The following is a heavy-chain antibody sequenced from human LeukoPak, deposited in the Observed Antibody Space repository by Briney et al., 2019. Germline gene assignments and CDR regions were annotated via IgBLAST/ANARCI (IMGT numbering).Heavy chain of an antibody. J-gene: IGHJ3*02. D-gene: IGHD3-16*01. Sequence: SETLSLTCTVSGGSVSSGSYYWSWIRQPPGKGLEWIGYIYYSGSTNYNPSLKSRVTISVDTSKNQFSLKVSSVTAADTAVYYCARNGFTFGGVHDAFDIWGQGTMVTVSS. V-gene: IGHV4-61*01. CDR2: IYYSGST. CDR3: ARNGFTFGGVHDAFDI. CDR1: GGSVSSGSYY.